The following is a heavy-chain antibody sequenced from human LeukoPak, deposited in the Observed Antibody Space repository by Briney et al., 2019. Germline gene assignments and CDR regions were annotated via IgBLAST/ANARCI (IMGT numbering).Heavy chain of an antibody. D-gene: IGHD2-15*01. Sequence: ASVKVSCKASGYTFTSYYMHWVRQAPGQGLEWMGIINPSGGTTSSAQKFQGRVTITRNTSISTAYMELSSLRSEDTAVYYCARGCVGGGSCYGFDYWGQGTLVTVSS. CDR1: GYTFTSYY. V-gene: IGHV1-46*01. CDR3: ARGCVGGGSCYGFDY. J-gene: IGHJ4*02. CDR2: INPSGGTT.